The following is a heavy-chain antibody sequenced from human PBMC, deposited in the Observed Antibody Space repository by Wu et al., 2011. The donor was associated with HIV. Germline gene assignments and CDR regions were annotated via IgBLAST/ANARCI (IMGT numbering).Heavy chain of an antibody. J-gene: IGHJ1*01. CDR1: GGSFSSYA. D-gene: IGHD3-10*01. CDR3: ATPMVRGIITSYEYFQH. V-gene: IGHV1-69*05. Sequence: QVQLVQSGAEVKKPGSSVKVSCKASGGSFSSYAISWVRQAPGQGLEWMGGIIPIFGTANYAQKFQGRVTITTDESTSTAYMELSSLRSEDTAVYYCATPMVRGIITSYEYFQHWGQGTLVHRLL. CDR2: IIPIFGTA.